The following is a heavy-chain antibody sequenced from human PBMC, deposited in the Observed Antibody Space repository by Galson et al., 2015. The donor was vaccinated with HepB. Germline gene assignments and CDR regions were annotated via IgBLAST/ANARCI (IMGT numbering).Heavy chain of an antibody. Sequence: SLRLSCAASGFTFSSYSMNWVRQAPGKGLEWVSYISSSSSTIYYADSVKGRFTISRDNAKNSLYLQMNSLRAEDTAVYYCARIVEVGATTSWGQGTLVTVSS. D-gene: IGHD1-26*01. CDR1: GFTFSSYS. CDR2: ISSSSSTI. J-gene: IGHJ4*02. V-gene: IGHV3-48*04. CDR3: ARIVEVGATTS.